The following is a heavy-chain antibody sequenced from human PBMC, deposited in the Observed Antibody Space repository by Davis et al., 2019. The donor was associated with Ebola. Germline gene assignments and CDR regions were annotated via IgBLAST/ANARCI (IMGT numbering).Heavy chain of an antibody. J-gene: IGHJ4*02. CDR1: GGTFSSYA. D-gene: IGHD3-22*01. CDR3: ARANYYDSSGYYGVDY. Sequence: SVKVSCKASGGTFSSYAISWVRQAPGQGLEWMGGIIPIFGTANYAQKFQGRVTITADESTSTAYMELSSLRSEDTAVYYCARANYYDSSGYYGVDYWGQGTLVTVSS. V-gene: IGHV1-69*13. CDR2: IIPIFGTA.